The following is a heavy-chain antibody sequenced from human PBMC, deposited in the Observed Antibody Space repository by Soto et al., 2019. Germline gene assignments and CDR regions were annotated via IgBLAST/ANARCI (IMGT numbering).Heavy chain of an antibody. CDR2: ISSSSSYI. Sequence: VQLVESGGGLVKPGGSLRLSCAASGFTFSSYSMNWVRQAPGKGLEWVSSISSSSSYIYYADSVKGRFTISRDNAKNSLYLQMNSLRAEDTAVYYCARDPERYSSYSEADYWGQGTLVTVSS. D-gene: IGHD6-13*01. CDR3: ARDPERYSSYSEADY. J-gene: IGHJ4*02. V-gene: IGHV3-21*01. CDR1: GFTFSSYS.